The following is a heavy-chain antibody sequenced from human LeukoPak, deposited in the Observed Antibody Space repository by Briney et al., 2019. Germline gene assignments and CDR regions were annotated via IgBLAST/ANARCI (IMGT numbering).Heavy chain of an antibody. D-gene: IGHD3-10*01. CDR2: IYSGGST. Sequence: GGSLRLSCAASGFTVSSNYMSWVRQAPGKGLEWVSVIYSGGSTSYADSVKGRFTISRDKSKNTLYLQMNSLRAEDTAVYYCARGGSYYGSGLTKDYWGQGTLVTVSS. J-gene: IGHJ4*02. V-gene: IGHV3-53*01. CDR1: GFTVSSNY. CDR3: ARGGSYYGSGLTKDY.